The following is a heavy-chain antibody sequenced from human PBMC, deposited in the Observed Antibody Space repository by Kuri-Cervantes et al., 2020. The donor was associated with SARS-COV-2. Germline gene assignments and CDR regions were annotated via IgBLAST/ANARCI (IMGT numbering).Heavy chain of an antibody. CDR1: GGSISSYY. D-gene: IGHD6-13*01. J-gene: IGHJ5*02. CDR3: ARGIYSSSWYGSRNWFDP. Sequence: ESLKISCTVSGGSISSYYWSWIRQPPGKGLEWIGYIYYSGSTNYNPSLKSRVTISVDTSENQFSLKLSSVTAADTAVYYCARGIYSSSWYGSRNWFDPWGQGTLVTVSS. V-gene: IGHV4-59*12. CDR2: IYYSGST.